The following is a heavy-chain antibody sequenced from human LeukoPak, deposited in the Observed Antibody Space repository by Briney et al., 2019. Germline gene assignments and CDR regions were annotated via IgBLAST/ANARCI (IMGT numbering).Heavy chain of an antibody. CDR3: RLGELALDH. Sequence: QPGRSLRLSCAASGFTFSGYALHWVRQAPGKGLEWMAVISYDGNNEYYADSVRGRFTISRDNSKSTLHLQMNSLRVEDTALYYCRLGELALDHWGQGTLVTVSS. J-gene: IGHJ4*02. D-gene: IGHD3-10*01. CDR1: GFTFSGYA. V-gene: IGHV3-30-3*01. CDR2: ISYDGNNE.